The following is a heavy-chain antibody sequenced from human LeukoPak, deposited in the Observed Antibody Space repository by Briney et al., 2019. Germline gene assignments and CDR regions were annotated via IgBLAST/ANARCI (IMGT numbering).Heavy chain of an antibody. CDR2: IYSSGST. Sequence: PSETLSLTCTDSGGSIGGSGYFWAWIRQPPGKGLEWIGGIYSSGSTYFNPSLKSRVTMSVDASKNQFSLKLSSVTAADTAVYYCARDRSSIGNFDCWGQGTLVTVSS. J-gene: IGHJ4*02. CDR3: ARDRSSIGNFDC. V-gene: IGHV4-39*07. CDR1: GGSIGGSGYF. D-gene: IGHD2-2*01.